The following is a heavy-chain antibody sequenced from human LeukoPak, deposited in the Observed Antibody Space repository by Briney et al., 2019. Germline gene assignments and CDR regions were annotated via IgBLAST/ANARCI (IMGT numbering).Heavy chain of an antibody. D-gene: IGHD6-13*01. V-gene: IGHV3-66*01. J-gene: IGHJ1*01. CDR1: GFTVSSNY. CDR3: AKDQQQLAKMGYFQH. Sequence: GGSLRLSCAASGFTVSSNYMSWVRQAPGKGLEWVSIIYNGGSTYYADSVKGRFTISRDNSKNTLYLQMNSLRAEDTAVYYCAKDQQQLAKMGYFQHWGQGTLVTVSS. CDR2: IYNGGST.